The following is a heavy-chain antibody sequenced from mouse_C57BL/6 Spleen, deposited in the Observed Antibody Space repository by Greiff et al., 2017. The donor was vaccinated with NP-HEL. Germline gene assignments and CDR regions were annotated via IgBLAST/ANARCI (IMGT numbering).Heavy chain of an antibody. CDR3: ARILYDGYPGSLAWFAY. CDR2: IWWDDDK. CDR1: GFSLSTFGMG. J-gene: IGHJ3*01. Sequence: ESGPGILQPSQTLSLTCSFSGFSLSTFGMGVGWIRQPSGKGLEWLAHIWWDDDKYYNPALKSRLTISKDTSKNQVFLKIANVDTADTATYYCARILYDGYPGSLAWFAYWGQGTLVTVSA. D-gene: IGHD2-3*01. V-gene: IGHV8-8*01.